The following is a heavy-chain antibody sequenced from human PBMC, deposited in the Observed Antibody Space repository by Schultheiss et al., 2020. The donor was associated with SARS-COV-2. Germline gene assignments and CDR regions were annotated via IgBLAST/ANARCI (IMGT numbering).Heavy chain of an antibody. J-gene: IGHJ6*02. CDR3: ALRTGPYGMDV. CDR2: INPNSGGT. Sequence: SVKVSCKASGYTFTGYYMHWVRQAPGQGLEWMGWINPNSGGTNYAQKFQGRVTMTRNTSISTAYMELSSLRSEDTAVYYCALRTGPYGMDVWGQGTTVTVAS. CDR1: GYTFTGYY. D-gene: IGHD1-14*01. V-gene: IGHV1-2*02.